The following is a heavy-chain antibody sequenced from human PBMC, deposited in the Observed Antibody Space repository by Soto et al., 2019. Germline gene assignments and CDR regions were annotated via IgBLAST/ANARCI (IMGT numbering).Heavy chain of an antibody. CDR3: AREGGSYDSGGYLIRGAFDI. CDR2: IYFRGNT. CDR1: GDSISRIDYY. J-gene: IGHJ3*02. V-gene: IGHV4-31*03. Sequence: QVQLQESGPGLVKPSQTLSLTCSVSGDSISRIDYYWTWIRQHPEKGLEWIGNIYFRGNTYYSPSLESRLTISVDTSKNQFSLKLTSVTVADTAVYYCAREGGSYDSGGYLIRGAFDIWGQGTMVTVSS. D-gene: IGHD3-22*01.